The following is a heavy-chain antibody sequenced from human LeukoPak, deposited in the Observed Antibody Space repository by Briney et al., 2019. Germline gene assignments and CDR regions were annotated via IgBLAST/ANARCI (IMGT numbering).Heavy chain of an antibody. V-gene: IGHV3-74*01. CDR3: ARIIVGATGIDY. D-gene: IGHD1-26*01. CDR1: GFTSSSHW. CDR2: ISDDGTNR. Sequence: GGSLRLSCAASGFTSSSHWMHWVRQVPGKGLVWVSRISDDGTNRNYADSVKGRFTISRDNDKNTLYLQMNSLRAEDTAVYYCARIIVGATGIDYWGQGTLVSVSS. J-gene: IGHJ4*02.